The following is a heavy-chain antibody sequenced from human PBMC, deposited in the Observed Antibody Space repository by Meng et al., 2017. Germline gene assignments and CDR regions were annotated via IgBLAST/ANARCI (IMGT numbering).Heavy chain of an antibody. D-gene: IGHD4-11*01. CDR3: ARGPTTMAHDFDY. CDR2: INHSGST. Sequence: QVQLQHWGEGLLKPSEPLSLTWVVSGGSFSDYYWSWIRQPPGKGLEWIGEINHSGSTNYNPSLESRATISVDTSQNNLSLKLSSVTAADSAVYYCARGPTTMAHDFDYWGQGTLVTVSS. CDR1: GGSFSDYY. V-gene: IGHV4-34*01. J-gene: IGHJ4*02.